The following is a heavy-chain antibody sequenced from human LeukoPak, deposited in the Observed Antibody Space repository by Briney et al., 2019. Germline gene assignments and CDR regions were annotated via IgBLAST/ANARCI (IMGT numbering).Heavy chain of an antibody. Sequence: PGGSLRLSCAASGFMFSSYWMTWVRQAPGKGLEWVANIKQDGSEKYYMSSVRGRFTISRDNAKNSLYLQMNNVRAEDTAVYYCSRDLRGRDDYWGQGTLVSVSS. CDR3: SRDLRGRDDY. V-gene: IGHV3-7*01. CDR2: IKQDGSEK. D-gene: IGHD5-24*01. J-gene: IGHJ4*02. CDR1: GFMFSSYW.